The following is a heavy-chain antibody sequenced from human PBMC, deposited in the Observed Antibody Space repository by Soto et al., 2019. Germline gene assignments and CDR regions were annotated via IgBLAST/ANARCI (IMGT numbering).Heavy chain of an antibody. CDR3: AKDVISSGPYGMDV. J-gene: IGHJ6*02. CDR1: GFTFSSYG. CDR2: ISYDGSNK. V-gene: IGHV3-30*18. D-gene: IGHD3-10*01. Sequence: PGGSLRLSCAASGFTFSSYGMHWVRQAPGEGLEWVAVISYDGSNKYYADSVKGRFTISRDNSKNTLYLQMNSLRAEDTAVYYCAKDVISSGPYGMDVWGQGTTVTVSS.